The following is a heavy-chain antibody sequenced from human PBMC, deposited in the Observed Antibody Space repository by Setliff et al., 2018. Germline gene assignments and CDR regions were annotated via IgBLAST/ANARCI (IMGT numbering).Heavy chain of an antibody. Sequence: TSETLSLTCTVSGGSISSGSYYWSWIRQPAGKGLEWIGHIYTSGSTNYNPSLKSRVTISVDTSKNQFSLKLSSVTAADTAVYYCASQEPLYSSGWYYFDYWGQGTLVTVSS. D-gene: IGHD6-19*01. CDR1: GGSISSGSYY. V-gene: IGHV4-61*09. J-gene: IGHJ4*02. CDR3: ASQEPLYSSGWYYFDY. CDR2: IYTSGST.